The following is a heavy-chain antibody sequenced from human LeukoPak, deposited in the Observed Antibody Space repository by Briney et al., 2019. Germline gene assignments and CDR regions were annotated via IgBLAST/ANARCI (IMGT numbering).Heavy chain of an antibody. CDR3: VRGDFQSGN. CDR1: GFTFSNYG. J-gene: IGHJ4*02. CDR2: ISTAGSYI. Sequence: GGSLRLSCAASGFTFSNYGMSWVRQAPGMGLEWVSSISTAGSYIQYADVVKGRFTVSRDNAKNSLYLQMTRLRVDDTAVYYCVRGDFQSGNWGQGTLVTVSS. V-gene: IGHV3-21*01. D-gene: IGHD3/OR15-3a*01.